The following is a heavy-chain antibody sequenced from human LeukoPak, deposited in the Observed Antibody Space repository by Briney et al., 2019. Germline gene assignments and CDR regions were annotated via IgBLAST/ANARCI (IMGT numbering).Heavy chain of an antibody. J-gene: IGHJ6*02. CDR1: GGSISSYY. D-gene: IGHD2-2*01. CDR2: IYYSGST. Sequence: SETLSLTCTVSGGSISSYYWSWIRQPPGKGLEWIGYIYYSGSTNYNPSLKSRVTISVDTSKDQFSLKLSSVTAADTAVYYCARASVRYYYYGMDVWGQGTTVTVSS. V-gene: IGHV4-59*01. CDR3: ARASVRYYYYGMDV.